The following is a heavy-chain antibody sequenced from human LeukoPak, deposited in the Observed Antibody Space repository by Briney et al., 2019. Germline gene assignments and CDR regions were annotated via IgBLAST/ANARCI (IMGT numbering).Heavy chain of an antibody. J-gene: IGHJ4*02. Sequence: GGSLRLSCAASGFTVTSDYMSWVRQAPGKGLEWVSVVYSDGNTYYADSVKGRFTIFRDTSKNAVYLQMNSLRAEDTAVYYCTRAAWDYWGQGTLVTVSS. CDR3: TRAAWDY. CDR2: VYSDGNT. V-gene: IGHV3-66*01. CDR1: GFTVTSDY.